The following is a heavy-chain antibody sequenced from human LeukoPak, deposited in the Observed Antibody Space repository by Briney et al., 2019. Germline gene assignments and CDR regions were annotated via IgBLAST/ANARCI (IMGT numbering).Heavy chain of an antibody. CDR3: ARDWGPGGSYFPDY. CDR2: INPNSGGT. V-gene: IGHV1-2*02. Sequence: ASVRVSCKASGYTFTGYYMHWVRQAPGQGLEWMGWINPNSGGTNYAQKFQGRVTMTRDTSISTAYMELSRLRSDDTAVYYCARDWGPGGSYFPDYWGQGTLVTVSS. D-gene: IGHD1-26*01. CDR1: GYTFTGYY. J-gene: IGHJ4*02.